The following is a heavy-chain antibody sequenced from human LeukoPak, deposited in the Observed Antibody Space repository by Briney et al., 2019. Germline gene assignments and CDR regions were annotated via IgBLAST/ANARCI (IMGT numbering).Heavy chain of an antibody. V-gene: IGHV3-21*01. CDR2: ISSSSGYI. CDR1: GFTFSSYS. J-gene: IGHJ4*02. Sequence: NPGGCLRLSCAASGFTFSSYSMNWVRQAPGKGLEWVSSISSSSGYIYYADSVKGRFTISRDNAKNSLYLQMNSLRAEDTAVYYCARDHQPLRNVAAHDYWGQGTLITVSS. D-gene: IGHD1-14*01. CDR3: ARDHQPLRNVAAHDY.